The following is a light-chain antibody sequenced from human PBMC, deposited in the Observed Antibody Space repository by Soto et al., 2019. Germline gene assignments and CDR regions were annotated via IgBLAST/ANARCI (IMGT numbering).Light chain of an antibody. Sequence: QPVLTQSPSASASLGASVKLTCTLSSGHSSYAIAWHQQQPEKGPRYLMKLNSDGSHTKGDGIPDRFSGYSSGAERYRTISSLQSEDEADYYCQTGGTGIRVFGGGTKLTVL. J-gene: IGLJ3*02. CDR2: LNSDGSH. CDR3: QTGGTGIRV. V-gene: IGLV4-69*01. CDR1: SGHSSYA.